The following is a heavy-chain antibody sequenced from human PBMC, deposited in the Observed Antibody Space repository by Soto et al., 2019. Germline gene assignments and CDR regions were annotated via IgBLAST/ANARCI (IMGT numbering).Heavy chain of an antibody. J-gene: IGHJ4*02. Sequence: PGESLKISCQCSVYTFSNFWIGWVRQLPGKGLEWLGLIYPGDHETRYSPSFHGKVTISADKSINTAYLQWNSLEASDTAFYFCARSPRSSPYFDYWGQGALVTVSS. V-gene: IGHV5-51*01. CDR1: VYTFSNFW. CDR2: IYPGDHET. D-gene: IGHD6-13*01. CDR3: ARSPRSSPYFDY.